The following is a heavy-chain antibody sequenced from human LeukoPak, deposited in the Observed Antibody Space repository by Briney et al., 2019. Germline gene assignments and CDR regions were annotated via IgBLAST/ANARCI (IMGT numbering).Heavy chain of an antibody. Sequence: SETLSLTCTVSGGSISSYYWSWIRQPPGKGLEWIGYIYYSGSTNYNPSLKSRVTISVDTSKNQFSLKLSSVTAADTAVYYCAKGSGSSSWYYREVFDYWGQGTLVTVSS. CDR1: GGSISSYY. D-gene: IGHD6-13*01. CDR3: AKGSGSSSWYYREVFDY. CDR2: IYYSGST. V-gene: IGHV4-59*01. J-gene: IGHJ4*02.